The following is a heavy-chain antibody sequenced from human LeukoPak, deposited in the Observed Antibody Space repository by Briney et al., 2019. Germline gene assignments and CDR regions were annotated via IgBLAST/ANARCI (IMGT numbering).Heavy chain of an antibody. Sequence: SETLSLTCAVSGVSISSGDYSWSWIRQPPGKGLEWIGYIYSSGNTLYNPSLRSRATISLDRSKNQFSLRLSSVAAADTAVYYCAADYGSGSYRFDYWGQGTLVPVSS. CDR3: AADYGSGSYRFDY. J-gene: IGHJ4*02. V-gene: IGHV4-30-2*01. CDR2: IYSSGNT. CDR1: GVSISSGDYS. D-gene: IGHD3-10*01.